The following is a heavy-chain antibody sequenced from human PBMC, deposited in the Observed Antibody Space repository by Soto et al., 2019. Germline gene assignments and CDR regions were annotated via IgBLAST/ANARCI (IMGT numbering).Heavy chain of an antibody. V-gene: IGHV4-38-2*01. Sequence: PSETLSLTCAVSGYSISSGYYWGWIRQPPGRGLEWIGSIFQSGSTYYNPSLKSRVTISMNTSRNQCSLKLNSVTAADTAVYYCAKAGSQWLAAADAFDFWGQGTMVTVSS. CDR1: GYSISSGYY. J-gene: IGHJ3*01. CDR2: IFQSGST. CDR3: AKAGSQWLAAADAFDF. D-gene: IGHD6-19*01.